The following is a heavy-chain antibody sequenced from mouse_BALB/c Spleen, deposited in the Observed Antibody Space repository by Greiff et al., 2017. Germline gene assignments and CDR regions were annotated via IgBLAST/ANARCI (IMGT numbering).Heavy chain of an antibody. CDR2: IYPGDGDT. V-gene: IGHV1-87*01. CDR1: GYTFTSYW. J-gene: IGHJ2*01. Sequence: VQLQQSGAELARPGASVKLSCKASGYTFTSYWMQWVKQRPGQGLEWIGAIYPGDGDTRYTQKFKGKATLTADKSSSTAYMQLSSLASEDSAVYYCARTFYYDYDNYFDDWGQGTTLTVSS. D-gene: IGHD2-4*01. CDR3: ARTFYYDYDNYFDD.